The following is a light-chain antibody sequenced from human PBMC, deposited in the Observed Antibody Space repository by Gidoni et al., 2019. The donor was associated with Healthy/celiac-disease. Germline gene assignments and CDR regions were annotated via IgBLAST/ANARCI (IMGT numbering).Light chain of an antibody. J-gene: IGKJ1*01. V-gene: IGKV1-5*03. CDR2: KAS. Sequence: IQMTHSPSTLSASVGDRVTITCRASQSISSWLAWYQQKPGKAPKLLIYKASSLESGVPSRFSGSGSGTEFTLTISSLQPDDFATYYCQQYNSYSRTFGQXTKVEIK. CDR3: QQYNSYSRT. CDR1: QSISSW.